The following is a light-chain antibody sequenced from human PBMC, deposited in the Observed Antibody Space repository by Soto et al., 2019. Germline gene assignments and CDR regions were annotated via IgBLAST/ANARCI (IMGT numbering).Light chain of an antibody. V-gene: IGLV2-11*01. Sequence: QSALTQPRSVSGSPGQSVTISCTGTSGDVGGYNFVSWYQQHPGKVPTLVIFAVSHRPSGVPDRFSGSKSGNTASLTISGLQAEDEADYYCCSYGGSYTWVFGGGTKLTVL. CDR2: AVS. J-gene: IGLJ2*01. CDR3: CSYGGSYTWV. CDR1: SGDVGGYNF.